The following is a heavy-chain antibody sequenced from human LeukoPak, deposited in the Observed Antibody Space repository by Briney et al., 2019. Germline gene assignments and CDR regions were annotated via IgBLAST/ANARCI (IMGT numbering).Heavy chain of an antibody. CDR1: GFTFGTYT. J-gene: IGHJ4*02. V-gene: IGHV3-21*01. D-gene: IGHD6-13*01. Sequence: GGSLRLSCAASGFTFGTYTMNWVRQAPGKGLEWVSSIPDSGTYSHHADSVKGRFTISRDNAKNSLYLDMNSLRAEDTAVYYCVRGDSRDYWGQGTLVTVSS. CDR2: IPDSGTYS. CDR3: VRGDSRDY.